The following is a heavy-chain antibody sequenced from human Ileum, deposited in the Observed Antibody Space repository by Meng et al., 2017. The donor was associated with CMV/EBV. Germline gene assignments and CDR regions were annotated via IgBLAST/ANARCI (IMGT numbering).Heavy chain of an antibody. CDR2: IYHGESA. CDR1: GASMRSSPW. CDR3: ARNGFYSLDF. Sequence: LTCAVSGASMRSSPWWSWVRQPPGKGLEWIGEIYHGESATYNPSLKSRVTISVDKSKNQLSLKLSSVTAADTAVYYCARNGFYSLDFWGQGTLVTVSS. V-gene: IGHV4-4*02. D-gene: IGHD3-22*01. J-gene: IGHJ4*02.